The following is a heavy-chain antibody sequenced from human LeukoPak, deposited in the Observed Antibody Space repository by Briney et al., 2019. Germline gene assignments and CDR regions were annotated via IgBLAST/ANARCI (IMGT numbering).Heavy chain of an antibody. CDR3: AHRKNYYDSSVFDN. CDR1: GFSLNTRGVG. D-gene: IGHD3-22*01. V-gene: IGHV2-5*02. J-gene: IGHJ4*02. Sequence: SGPTLSNPTTTLTLTFTFSGFSLNTRGVGVGWIRQPPGRALEWLALIYWDDDRRYSPSLKSSLTITKYTSKNQVVLTMTNMDPVDTATYFCAHRKNYYDSSVFDNWGQGTLVTVSS. CDR2: IYWDDDR.